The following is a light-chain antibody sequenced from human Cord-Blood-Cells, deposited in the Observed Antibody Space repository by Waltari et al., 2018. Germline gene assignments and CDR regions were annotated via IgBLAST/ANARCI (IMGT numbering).Light chain of an antibody. J-gene: IGKJ2*01. CDR3: QQSYSTPYT. CDR1: QSISSY. CDR2: AAS. V-gene: IGKV1-39*01. Sequence: DLQMTQSPSSLSASVGDRVNITCRASQSISSYLNWYQQKPGKAPKLLIYAASSLQSGVPSRFSGSGSGTDFTLTISSLQPEDFATYYCQQSYSTPYTFVQGTKLEIK.